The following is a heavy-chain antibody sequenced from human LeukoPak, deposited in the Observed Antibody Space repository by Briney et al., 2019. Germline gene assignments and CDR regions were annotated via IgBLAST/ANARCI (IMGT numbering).Heavy chain of an antibody. CDR3: AREMAYSRSGYYFDF. J-gene: IGHJ4*02. V-gene: IGHV4-59*12. Sequence: PSETLSLTCTVSGGSISSYYWSWIRQPPGKGLEWIGYIYYSGSTNYNPSLKSRVTISVDTSKNQFSLRLSSVTAADTAVYYCAREMAYSRSGYYFDFWGQGTLVTVSS. CDR1: GGSISSYY. CDR2: IYYSGST. D-gene: IGHD6-13*01.